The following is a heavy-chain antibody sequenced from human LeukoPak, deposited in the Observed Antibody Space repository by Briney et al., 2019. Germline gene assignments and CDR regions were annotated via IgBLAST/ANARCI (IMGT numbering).Heavy chain of an antibody. CDR1: GFTVSSNY. CDR3: VRDGFGTRGNYFHY. J-gene: IGHJ4*02. D-gene: IGHD3-10*01. V-gene: IGHV3-53*01. Sequence: GGSLRLSCEVSGFTVSSNYMSWVRQAPGKGLEWVSVIYNDGSTYYADSVRGRFTISRGNWKNTLDLQMNSLRAEDTAVYYCVRDGFGTRGNYFHYWGQGTLVTVSS. CDR2: IYNDGST.